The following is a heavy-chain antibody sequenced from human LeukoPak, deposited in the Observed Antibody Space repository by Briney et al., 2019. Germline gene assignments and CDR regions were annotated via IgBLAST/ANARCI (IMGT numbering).Heavy chain of an antibody. CDR2: ISGSGGST. Sequence: PGGSLRLSCAASGFTFSSCAMSWVRQAPGKGLEWVSAISGSGGSTYYADSVKGRFTISRDNSKNTLYLQMNSLRAEDTAVYYCAKDRRYCSGSSCYKIDYWGQGTLVTVSS. CDR1: GFTFSSCA. D-gene: IGHD2-15*01. V-gene: IGHV3-23*01. J-gene: IGHJ4*02. CDR3: AKDRRYCSGSSCYKIDY.